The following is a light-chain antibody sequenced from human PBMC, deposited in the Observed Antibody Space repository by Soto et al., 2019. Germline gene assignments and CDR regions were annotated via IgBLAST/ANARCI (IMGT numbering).Light chain of an antibody. CDR3: QSYDSSLNGPNGV. CDR1: SSNIGAGYD. Sequence: QSVLTQPPSVSGAPGQRVTISCTGSSSNIGAGYDVHWYQQLPGTAPKLLIYGNTNRPSGVPDRFSGSKSGTSASLAITGLQAEDEADYYCQSYDSSLNGPNGVFGGGTKLTVL. CDR2: GNT. J-gene: IGLJ3*02. V-gene: IGLV1-40*01.